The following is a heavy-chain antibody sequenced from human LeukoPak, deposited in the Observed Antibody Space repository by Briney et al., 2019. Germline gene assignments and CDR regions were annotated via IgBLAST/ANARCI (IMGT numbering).Heavy chain of an antibody. J-gene: IGHJ4*02. V-gene: IGHV3-21*01. Sequence: GGSLRLSCAASGFIFSSYNMNWVRQVPGKGLEWVSSIRSSSNNVSYGDSMKGRFTISRDNAKNSLYLQMNSLRAEDTAVYYCARGDADFDCWGQGTLVTVSS. CDR1: GFIFSSYN. CDR2: IRSSSNNV. CDR3: ARGDADFDC.